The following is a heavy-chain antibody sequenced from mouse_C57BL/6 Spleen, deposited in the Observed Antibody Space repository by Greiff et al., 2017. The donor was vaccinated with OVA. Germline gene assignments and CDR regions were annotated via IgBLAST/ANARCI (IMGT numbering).Heavy chain of an antibody. Sequence: EVKLMESGPGLVKPSQSLSLTCSVTGYSITSGYYWNWIRQFPGNKLEWMGYISYDGSNNYNPSLKNRISITRDTSKNQFFLKFNSVTTEDTATYYCARGSRYFDVWGTGTTVTV. CDR3: ARGSRYFDV. V-gene: IGHV3-6*01. CDR2: ISYDGSN. J-gene: IGHJ1*03. CDR1: GYSITSGYY.